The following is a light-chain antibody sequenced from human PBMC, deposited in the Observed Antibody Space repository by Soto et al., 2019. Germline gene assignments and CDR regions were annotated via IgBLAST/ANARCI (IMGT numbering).Light chain of an antibody. CDR3: QQYGSSPPIT. Sequence: EIVLTQSPGTLSLSPGERASLSCRASQSVSSSYLAWYQQIPGQAPRLLINDASRRATGIPDRFSGSGSGTDFTLTISRLEPEDFAVYYCQQYGSSPPITFGQGTRLEI. CDR1: QSVSSSY. J-gene: IGKJ5*01. V-gene: IGKV3-20*01. CDR2: DAS.